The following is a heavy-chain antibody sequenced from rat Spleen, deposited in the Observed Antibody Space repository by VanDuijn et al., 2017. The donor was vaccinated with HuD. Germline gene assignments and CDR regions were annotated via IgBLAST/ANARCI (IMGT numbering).Heavy chain of an antibody. V-gene: IGHV5-7*01. CDR1: GRTFSDYY. D-gene: IGHD1-2*01. Sequence: EVQLVESGGGLVQPGRSLKLSCAASGRTFSDYYMAWVRQAPTKGLEWVATISYDGSSTYYRDSVKGRFTISRDNAKSTLYLQMDSLRSEDTATYYCARLDYNSSPFAYWGQGTLVTVSS. CDR2: ISYDGSST. J-gene: IGHJ3*01. CDR3: ARLDYNSSPFAY.